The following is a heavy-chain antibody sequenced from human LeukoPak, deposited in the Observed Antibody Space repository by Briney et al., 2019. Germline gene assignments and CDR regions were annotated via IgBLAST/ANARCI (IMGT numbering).Heavy chain of an antibody. D-gene: IGHD3-22*01. V-gene: IGHV4-39*07. CDR3: ARGPKNYYDSSGYYYVY. CDR1: GGSISSSSYY. J-gene: IGHJ4*02. Sequence: SETLSLTCTVSGGSISSSSYYWSWIRQPPGKGLEWIGEINHSGSTNYNPSLKSRVTISVDTSKNQFSLKLSSVTAADTAVYYCARGPKNYYDSSGYYYVYWGQGTLVTVSS. CDR2: INHSGST.